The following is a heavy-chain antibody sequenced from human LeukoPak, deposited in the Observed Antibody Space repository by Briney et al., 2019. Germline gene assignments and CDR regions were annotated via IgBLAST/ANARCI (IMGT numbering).Heavy chain of an antibody. CDR2: ISGSGGST. D-gene: IGHD5-12*01. Sequence: GGSLRLSCAASGSTFSSYGMNWVRQAPGKGLEWVSGISGSGGSTYHADSVKGRFTISRDNSKNTLYLQMNSLRAEDTAVYYCAKARSGYDFDYWGQGTLVTVSS. CDR3: AKARSGYDFDY. V-gene: IGHV3-23*01. CDR1: GSTFSSYG. J-gene: IGHJ4*02.